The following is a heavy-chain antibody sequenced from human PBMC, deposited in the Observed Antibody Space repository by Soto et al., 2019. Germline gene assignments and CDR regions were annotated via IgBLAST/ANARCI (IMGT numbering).Heavy chain of an antibody. Sequence: QVQLVQSGAEVKKPGSSVKVSCKASGGTFSSYTISWVRQAPGQGLEWMGRIIPILGIANYAQKFQGRVTITADKSTSKDYMELSSLRSEDKDVYYCARDYDSSGTHHDYWGQGTLVTVSS. D-gene: IGHD3-22*01. CDR3: ARDYDSSGTHHDY. CDR1: GGTFSSYT. V-gene: IGHV1-69*08. J-gene: IGHJ4*02. CDR2: IIPILGIA.